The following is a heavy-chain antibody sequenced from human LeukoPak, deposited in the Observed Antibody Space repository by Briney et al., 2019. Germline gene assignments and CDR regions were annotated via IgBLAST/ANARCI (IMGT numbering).Heavy chain of an antibody. J-gene: IGHJ4*02. D-gene: IGHD6-13*01. Sequence: SETLSLTCTVSGGSIRSYYWSWIRQPPGKGLEWIGYIHYTGSSNYNPSLKSRVTISVDTSKNQFSLQLSSVTATDTAVYFCARHSSSWYPDYWGQGTLVTVSS. V-gene: IGHV4-59*08. CDR2: IHYTGSS. CDR1: GGSIRSYY. CDR3: ARHSSSWYPDY.